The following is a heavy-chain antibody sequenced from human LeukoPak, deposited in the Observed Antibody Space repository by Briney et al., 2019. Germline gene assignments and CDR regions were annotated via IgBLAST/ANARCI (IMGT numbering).Heavy chain of an antibody. Sequence: GGTLRLSCAASGFTFSSYGMAWVRQAPGKGLEWVSLIYGDGRTSYADSVKGRCTISRDNSKNTLDLQVNSLRVEDTAVYYCARGLFLSGYLDAFDMWGKGTTVTVSS. J-gene: IGHJ3*02. CDR3: ARGLFLSGYLDAFDM. V-gene: IGHV3-53*01. CDR1: GFTFSSYG. CDR2: IYGDGRT. D-gene: IGHD3-22*01.